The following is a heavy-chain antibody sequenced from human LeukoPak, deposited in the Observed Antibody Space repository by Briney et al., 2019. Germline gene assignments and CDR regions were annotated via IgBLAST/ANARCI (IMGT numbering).Heavy chain of an antibody. CDR1: GFTFSSYW. J-gene: IGHJ4*02. V-gene: IGHV3-7*01. CDR3: ARVEDYDILTGFDY. CDR2: IKQDGREK. Sequence: GGSLRLSCAASGFTFSSYWMSWVRQAPGKGLEWVANIKQDGREKYYVDSVKGRFTISTDNAKNSLYLQMNSLRAEDTAVYYCARVEDYDILTGFDYWGQGTLVTVSS. D-gene: IGHD3-9*01.